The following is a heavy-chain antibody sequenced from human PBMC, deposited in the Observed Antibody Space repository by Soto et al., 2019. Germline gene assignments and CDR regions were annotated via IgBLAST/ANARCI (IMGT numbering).Heavy chain of an antibody. CDR1: GYSFTSYW. CDR2: IDPSDSYT. D-gene: IGHD3-9*01. J-gene: IGHJ6*02. CDR3: ASNYDILTGHYGMDV. Sequence: GESLKISCKGSGYSFTSYWISWVCQMPWKGLEWMGRIDPSDSYTNYSPSFQGHVTISADKSISTAYLQWSSLKASDTAMYYCASNYDILTGHYGMDVWGQGTTVTVSS. V-gene: IGHV5-10-1*01.